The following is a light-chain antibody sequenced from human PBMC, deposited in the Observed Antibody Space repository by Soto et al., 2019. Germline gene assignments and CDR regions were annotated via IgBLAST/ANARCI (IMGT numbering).Light chain of an antibody. CDR3: SSYTSSSTAVV. CDR2: DVS. J-gene: IGLJ2*01. CDR1: SSDVGGYNY. Sequence: QSALTQPASVSGSPGQSITISCTGTSSDVGGYNYVSWYQQPPGKAPKLMIYDVSNRPSGVSNRFSGSKSGNTASLTISGLQAEDEADNFCSSYTSSSTAVVFGGGTKLTV. V-gene: IGLV2-14*01.